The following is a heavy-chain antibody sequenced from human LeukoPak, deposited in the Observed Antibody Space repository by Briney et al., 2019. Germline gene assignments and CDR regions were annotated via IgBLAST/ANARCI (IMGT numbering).Heavy chain of an antibody. Sequence: GGSLRLSCAASGFTFDDYTMHWVRQAPGKGLEWVAVISYDGSNKYYADSVKGRFTISRDNSKNTLYLQMNSLRAEDTAVYYCAKDGMDVWGQGTTVTVSS. J-gene: IGHJ6*02. CDR2: ISYDGSNK. CDR3: AKDGMDV. CDR1: GFTFDDYT. V-gene: IGHV3-30*18.